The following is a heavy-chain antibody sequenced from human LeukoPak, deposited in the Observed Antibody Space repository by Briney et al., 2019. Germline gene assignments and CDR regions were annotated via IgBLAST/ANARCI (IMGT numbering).Heavy chain of an antibody. D-gene: IGHD3-3*01. CDR1: GGSTSSGAYY. V-gene: IGHV4-39*07. Sequence: SETLSLTCIVSGGSTSSGAYYWAWIRQPPGKGLEWIGSVYSSGSTYYNPSLRSQITISADTSKNQFSLKLTSVAAADTAMYYCTRDMEYPGAGFDYWGQGIPVTVSS. CDR3: TRDMEYPGAGFDY. J-gene: IGHJ4*02. CDR2: VYSSGST.